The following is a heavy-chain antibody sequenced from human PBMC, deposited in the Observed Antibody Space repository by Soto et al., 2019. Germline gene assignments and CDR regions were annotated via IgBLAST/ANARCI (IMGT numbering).Heavy chain of an antibody. CDR2: ISAYNGNT. D-gene: IGHD3-22*01. J-gene: IGHJ5*02. V-gene: IGHV1-18*01. CDR1: GYTITSSG. Sequence: SVQVSCKASGYTITSSGISWVRQAPGQGLEWMGWISAYNGNTNYAQKLQGRVTMTTDTSTSTAYMELRSLRSDDTAVYYCARDPAGRYYESSASSSNGFDP. CDR3: ARDPAGRYYESSASSSNGFDP.